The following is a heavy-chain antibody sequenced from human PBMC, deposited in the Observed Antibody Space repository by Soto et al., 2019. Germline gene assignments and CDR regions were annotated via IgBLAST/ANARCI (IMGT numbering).Heavy chain of an antibody. CDR1: GGSISSSSYY. CDR2: IYYSGST. CDR3: TCIFSGGYGYGFYYYGMDV. Sequence: TSETLSLTCTVSGGSISSSSYYWGWIRQPPGKGLEWIGSIYYSGSTYYNPSLKSRVTISVDTSKSQFSLKLSSVTAADTAVYYCTCIFSGGYGYGFYYYGMDVWGQGTTVTV. D-gene: IGHD5-18*01. V-gene: IGHV4-39*01. J-gene: IGHJ6*02.